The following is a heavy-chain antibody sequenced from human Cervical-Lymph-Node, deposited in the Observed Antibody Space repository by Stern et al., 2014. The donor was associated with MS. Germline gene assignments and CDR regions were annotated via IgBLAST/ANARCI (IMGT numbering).Heavy chain of an antibody. CDR3: ARGATINDFDF. CDR2: IYYTGST. Sequence: QVQLVESGPGLVKPSQTVYLTCTVSGASVSSSGYYWSWIRQHPGKGLEWIGYIYYTGSTYYNPSLKSRVTISLDTSKNRFSLRLSSVTAADTAVYFCARGATINDFDFWGQGTLVTVSS. D-gene: IGHD5-12*01. J-gene: IGHJ4*02. V-gene: IGHV4-31*03. CDR1: GASVSSSGYY.